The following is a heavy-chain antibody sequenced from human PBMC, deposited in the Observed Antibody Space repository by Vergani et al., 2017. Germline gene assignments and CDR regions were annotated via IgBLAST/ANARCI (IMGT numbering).Heavy chain of an antibody. CDR3: ARGPIVGASTGAFDI. J-gene: IGHJ3*02. CDR1: GFTFRSYY. Sequence: EVQLVESGGGLVQPGGSLRLSCAASGFTFRSYYMSWVRQPQGKGLECLANIKTDGSEKYYVDSERGRFTISRDNTKNSMYLQMNSLRAEATAVYYCARGPIVGASTGAFDIWGQGTMVTVSS. V-gene: IGHV3-7*01. D-gene: IGHD1-26*01. CDR2: IKTDGSEK.